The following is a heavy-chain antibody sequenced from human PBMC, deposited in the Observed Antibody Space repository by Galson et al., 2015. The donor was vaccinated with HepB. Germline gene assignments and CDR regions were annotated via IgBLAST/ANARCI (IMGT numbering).Heavy chain of an antibody. CDR3: AREISIAAAGRFDP. D-gene: IGHD6-13*01. J-gene: IGHJ5*02. Sequence: SVKVSCKASGGTFSSYAISWVRQAPGQGLEWMGGIIPIFGTANYAQKFQGRVTITTDESTSTAYMELSSLRSEDTAVYYCAREISIAAAGRFDPWGQGTLVTVPS. CDR2: IIPIFGTA. CDR1: GGTFSSYA. V-gene: IGHV1-69*05.